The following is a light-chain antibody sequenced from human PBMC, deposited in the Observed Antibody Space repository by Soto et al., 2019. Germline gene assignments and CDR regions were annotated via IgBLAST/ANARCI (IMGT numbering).Light chain of an antibody. CDR3: QQYDDWPPIT. CDR2: AAS. CDR1: QSVSVN. Sequence: EIVMTQSPATLSVSPGERVTLSCRASQSVSVNVAWYQQKPGQGPRLLIRAASARVTGVPARFTGSGSGTEFTLIISSLQSEDFAVYYCQQYDDWPPITFGQGTRLEIK. J-gene: IGKJ5*01. V-gene: IGKV3-15*01.